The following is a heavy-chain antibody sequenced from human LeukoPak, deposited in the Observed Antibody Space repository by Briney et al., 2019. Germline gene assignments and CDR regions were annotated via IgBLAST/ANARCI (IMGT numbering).Heavy chain of an antibody. CDR3: ASVYYDFWSGYSSWIGWFDP. CDR2: ISAYNGNT. D-gene: IGHD3-3*01. J-gene: IGHJ5*02. V-gene: IGHV1-18*01. Sequence: ASVKVSCKASGYTFTSYGISWVRQAPGQGLEWMGWISAYNGNTNYAQKLQGRVTMTTDTSTSTAYMELRSLRSDDTAVYYCASVYYDFWSGYSSWIGWFDPWGQGTLVTVSS. CDR1: GYTFTSYG.